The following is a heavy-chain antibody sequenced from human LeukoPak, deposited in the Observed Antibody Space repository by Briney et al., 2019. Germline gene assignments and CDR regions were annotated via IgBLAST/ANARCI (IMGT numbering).Heavy chain of an antibody. J-gene: IGHJ4*02. CDR2: ISGSGGST. Sequence: GGSLRLSCAASGFSFSSYAMSWVRQAPGKGLEWVSVISGSGGSTYYADSVKGRFTISRDNSKNTPYLQMNSLRAEDTAVYYCARELVDSSWRHTFDYWGQGTLVTVSS. CDR3: ARELVDSSWRHTFDY. D-gene: IGHD6-13*01. V-gene: IGHV3-23*01. CDR1: GFSFSSYA.